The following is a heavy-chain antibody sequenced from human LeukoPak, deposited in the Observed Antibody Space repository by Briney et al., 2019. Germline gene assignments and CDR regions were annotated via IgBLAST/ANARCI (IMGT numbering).Heavy chain of an antibody. D-gene: IGHD1-26*01. CDR3: AREDREYGMDV. CDR2: INPSGGST. J-gene: IGHJ6*02. CDR1: GYTFTSYY. V-gene: IGHV1-46*01. Sequence: GASVKVSCKASGYTFTSYYMHWVRQAPGQGLEWMGIINPSGGSTSYAQKFQGRVTMTRDASTSTVYMELSSLRSEDTAVYYCAREDREYGMDVWGQGTTVTVSS.